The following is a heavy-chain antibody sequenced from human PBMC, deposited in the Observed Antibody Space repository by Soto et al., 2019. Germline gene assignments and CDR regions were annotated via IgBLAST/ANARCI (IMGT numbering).Heavy chain of an antibody. D-gene: IGHD3-16*01. Sequence: PSETLSLTCTVSGGSISSGGYYWSWIRQHPGKGLEWIGYIYYSGSTYYNPSLKSRVTISVDTSKNQFSLKLSSVTAADTAVYYCAKGVTPYIFDYWGQGTLVTVSS. CDR2: IYYSGST. J-gene: IGHJ4*02. CDR3: AKGVTPYIFDY. V-gene: IGHV4-31*03. CDR1: GGSISSGGYY.